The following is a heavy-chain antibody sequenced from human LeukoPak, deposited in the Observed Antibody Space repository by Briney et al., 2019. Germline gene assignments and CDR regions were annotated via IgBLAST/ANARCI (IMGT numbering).Heavy chain of an antibody. CDR1: GFSFNNFA. D-gene: IGHD3-3*02. J-gene: IGHJ6*03. CDR3: ARPYLERSLKFCMDV. V-gene: IGHV3-30*04. Sequence: GGSLRLSCAASGFSFNNFAMHWVRQAPGKGLEWVAHISYDGSSRYNEDSVKGRFTISRDDSKNTLYLQMNSLRPEDTAVYYCARPYLERSLKFCMDVWGNGTTVTVSS. CDR2: ISYDGSSR.